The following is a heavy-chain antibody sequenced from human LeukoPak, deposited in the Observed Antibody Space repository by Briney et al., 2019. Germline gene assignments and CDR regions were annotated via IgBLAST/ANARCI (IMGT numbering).Heavy chain of an antibody. CDR1: GGSISSYY. D-gene: IGHD3-22*01. V-gene: IGHV4-59*12. CDR2: IYYGGST. Sequence: SETLSLTCTVSGGSISSYYWSWIRQPPGKGLEWIGYIYYGGSTNYNPSLKSQVTMSVDTSKNQFSLKLSSVTAADTAVYYCARGPGRPYYYDSSGYYFPKNWFDPWGQGTLVTVSS. J-gene: IGHJ5*02. CDR3: ARGPGRPYYYDSSGYYFPKNWFDP.